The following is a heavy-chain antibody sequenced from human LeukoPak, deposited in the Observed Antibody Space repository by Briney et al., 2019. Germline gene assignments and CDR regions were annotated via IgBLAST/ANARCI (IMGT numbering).Heavy chain of an antibody. V-gene: IGHV1-2*02. J-gene: IGHJ2*01. CDR3: ARAELWMARHSDL. CDR1: GYTFTGYY. D-gene: IGHD5-12*01. CDR2: INPDSGDT. Sequence: ASVKVSCKASGYTFTGYYILWVRQAPGQGFEWLGRINPDSGDTDYAREFQGRVTMTRDTSINTAYMELSSLKFDDTAVYFCARAELWMARHSDLWGRGTLVTVSS.